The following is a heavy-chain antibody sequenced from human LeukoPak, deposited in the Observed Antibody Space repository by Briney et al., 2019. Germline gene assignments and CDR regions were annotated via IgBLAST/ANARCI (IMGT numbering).Heavy chain of an antibody. V-gene: IGHV4-39*01. CDR1: GDSISFSSDY. CDR2: IYYTGNT. CDR3: ARHLPIWYNSGWYDF. D-gene: IGHD6-19*01. J-gene: IGHJ4*02. Sequence: SETLSLTCSVSGDSISFSSDYWGWIRQPPGKGLEWIGSIYYTGNTYYNPSLKSRVTISVDTSKNQFSLKLSSVTAADTAVYYCARHLPIWYNSGWYDFWGQGTLVTVSS.